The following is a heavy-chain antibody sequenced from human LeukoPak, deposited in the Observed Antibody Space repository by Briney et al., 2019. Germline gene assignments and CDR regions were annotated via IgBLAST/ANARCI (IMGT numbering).Heavy chain of an antibody. CDR2: IYYSGST. J-gene: IGHJ4*02. CDR3: ARAEDTAIGDYFDY. Sequence: SETLSLPCTVSGGSISSYYLSWIRQPPGKGLEWIGYIYYSGSTNYNPSLKSRVTISVDTSKNQFSLKLSSVTAADTAVYYCARAEDTAIGDYFDYWGQGTLVTVSS. CDR1: GGSISSYY. V-gene: IGHV4-59*01. D-gene: IGHD5-18*01.